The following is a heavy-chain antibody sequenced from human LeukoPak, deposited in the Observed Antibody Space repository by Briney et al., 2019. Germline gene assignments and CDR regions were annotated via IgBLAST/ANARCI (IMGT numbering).Heavy chain of an antibody. Sequence: GGSLRLSCAASGFTVSSNYMSWVRQAPGKGLEWVSVIYSGGSTYYADSVKGRFTISRDNSKNTLYLQMNSLRAEDTAVCYCASSIAAAGNADYWGQGTLVTVSS. CDR3: ASSIAAAGNADY. D-gene: IGHD6-13*01. CDR2: IYSGGST. V-gene: IGHV3-66*01. CDR1: GFTVSSNY. J-gene: IGHJ4*02.